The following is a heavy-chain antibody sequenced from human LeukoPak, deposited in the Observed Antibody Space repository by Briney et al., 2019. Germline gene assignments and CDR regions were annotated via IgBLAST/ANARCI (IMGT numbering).Heavy chain of an antibody. CDR2: ISSSGYTT. D-gene: IGHD6-13*01. J-gene: IGHJ4*02. Sequence: GGSLRLSCAASGFTFSSYSMNWVHQAPGKGLEWVSYISSSGYTTYYADSVKGRFTTSRDNAKNSLYLQMNSLRAEDTAVYYCARGLGYSSDYWGQGTLVTVSS. CDR1: GFTFSSYS. V-gene: IGHV3-48*04. CDR3: ARGLGYSSDY.